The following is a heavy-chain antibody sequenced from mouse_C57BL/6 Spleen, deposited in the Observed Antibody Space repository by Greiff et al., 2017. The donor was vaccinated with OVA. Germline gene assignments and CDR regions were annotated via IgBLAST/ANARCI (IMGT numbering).Heavy chain of an antibody. V-gene: IGHV1-80*01. J-gene: IGHJ2*01. D-gene: IGHD2-4*01. CDR1: GYAFSSYW. CDR3: ARSYDYDGGGAFDY. Sequence: VQLQQSGAELVKPGASVKISCKASGYAFSSYWMNWVKQRPGKGLEWIGQIYPGDGDTNYNGKFKGKATLTADKSSSTAYMQLSSLTSEDSAVYFCARSYDYDGGGAFDYWGQGTTLTVSS. CDR2: IYPGDGDT.